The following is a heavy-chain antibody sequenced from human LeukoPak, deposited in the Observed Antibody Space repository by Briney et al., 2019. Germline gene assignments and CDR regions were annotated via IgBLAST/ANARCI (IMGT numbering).Heavy chain of an antibody. J-gene: IGHJ4*02. CDR3: AKDRGSYSFDY. V-gene: IGHV3-30*18. CDR2: ISYDGSNK. Sequence: PGRSLRLSCAASGFTFSSYGMHWVRQAPGKGLEWVAVISYDGSNKYYADSVKGRFTISRDNSKNTLYLQMNSLRAEDTAVYYCAKDRGSYSFDYWGQGILVTVSS. CDR1: GFTFSSYG. D-gene: IGHD1-26*01.